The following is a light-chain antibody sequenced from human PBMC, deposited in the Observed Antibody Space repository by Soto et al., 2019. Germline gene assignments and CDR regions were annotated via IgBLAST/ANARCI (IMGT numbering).Light chain of an antibody. V-gene: IGKV3-20*01. CDR1: QSVSSTS. J-gene: IGKJ2*01. CDR2: GAS. Sequence: SLLSQSPGTLSLSPGERATLSCRASQSVSSTSFAWYQQKPGQAPRLLIYGASTRATGIPDRFSGSGSGTEFTLTISRLEPEDFAVYYCQQYGSSPSYTFGQGTKLEIK. CDR3: QQYGSSPSYT.